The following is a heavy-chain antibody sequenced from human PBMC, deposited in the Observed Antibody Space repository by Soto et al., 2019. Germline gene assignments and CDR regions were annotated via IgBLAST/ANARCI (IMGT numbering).Heavy chain of an antibody. J-gene: IGHJ4*02. D-gene: IGHD1-1*01. CDR3: ARGPRVSSTGTGAR. CDR2: ISDDGSTA. V-gene: IGHV3-74*01. Sequence: PGGSLRLSCAVSGFTFSAYWMHWVRQAPGKGLTWVSRISDDGSTATYADSVKGRFVISRDNAKNSLYLEMNTLRVDDSGLYYCARGPRVSSTGTGARWGRGTLVTVSS. CDR1: GFTFSAYW.